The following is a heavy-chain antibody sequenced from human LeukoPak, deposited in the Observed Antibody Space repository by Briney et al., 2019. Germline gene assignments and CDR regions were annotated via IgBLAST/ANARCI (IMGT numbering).Heavy chain of an antibody. Sequence: PGGSLRLSCAASEFTFSSYAMQWVRQAPGKGLEWVSGISGSGGSTYYADSVKGRFTISRDNSKNTLYLQMNSLRAEDTAVYYCAKVRSSGWYTGGFDYWGQGTLVTVSS. CDR3: AKVRSSGWYTGGFDY. CDR1: EFTFSSYA. V-gene: IGHV3-23*01. D-gene: IGHD6-19*01. CDR2: ISGSGGST. J-gene: IGHJ4*02.